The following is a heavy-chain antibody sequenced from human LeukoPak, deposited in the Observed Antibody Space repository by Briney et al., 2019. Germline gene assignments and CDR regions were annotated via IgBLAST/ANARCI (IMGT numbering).Heavy chain of an antibody. V-gene: IGHV3-23*01. CDR3: AKPHFWSGYSWLCWFDP. D-gene: IGHD3-3*02. CDR1: GFTFSSYA. Sequence: GGSLILSCAASGFTFSSYAMSWVRQAPGKGLEWVSAISGSGGSTYYADSVKGRFTISRDNSKNTLYLQMNSLRAEDTAVYYCAKPHFWSGYSWLCWFDPWGQGTLVTVSS. J-gene: IGHJ5*02. CDR2: ISGSGGST.